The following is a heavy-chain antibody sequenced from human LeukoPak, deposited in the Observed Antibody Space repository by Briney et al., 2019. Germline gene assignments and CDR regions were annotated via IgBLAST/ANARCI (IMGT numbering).Heavy chain of an antibody. CDR3: AREPYYYDSSGYYRIHYFDY. CDR1: GFTFSSYA. Sequence: PGGSLRLSCAASGFTFSSYAMHWVRQAPGKGLEWVAVISYDGSNKYYADSVKGRFTISRDNSKNTLYLQMNSLRAEDTAVYYCAREPYYYDSSGYYRIHYFDYWGQGTLVTVSS. D-gene: IGHD3-22*01. CDR2: ISYDGSNK. V-gene: IGHV3-30-3*01. J-gene: IGHJ4*02.